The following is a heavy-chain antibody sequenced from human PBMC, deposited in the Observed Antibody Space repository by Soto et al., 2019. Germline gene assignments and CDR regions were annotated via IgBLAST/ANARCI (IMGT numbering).Heavy chain of an antibody. CDR1: GGTFSSYA. Sequence: QVQLVQSGAEVKKPGSSVKVSCKASGGTFSSYAISWVRQAPGQGLEWMGGIIPIFGTANYAQKFQGRVTITADESTSTGYMELNSLRSEDTAVYYCARGDHSCSWYWTFDYWGQGTLVTVSS. CDR2: IIPIFGTA. V-gene: IGHV1-69*01. J-gene: IGHJ4*02. D-gene: IGHD6-13*01. CDR3: ARGDHSCSWYWTFDY.